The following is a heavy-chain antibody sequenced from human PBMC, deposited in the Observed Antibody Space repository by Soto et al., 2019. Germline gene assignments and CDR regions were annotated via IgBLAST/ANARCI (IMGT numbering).Heavy chain of an antibody. CDR2: ISSSSSYT. CDR1: GFTFSDYY. J-gene: IGHJ3*02. D-gene: IGHD1-26*01. Sequence: GGSLRLSCAASGFTFSDYYMSWIRQAPGKGLEWVSYISSSSSYTNYADSVKGRFTISRDNAKNSLYLQMNSLRAEDTAVYYCARDMSGSSPDNAFDIWGQGTMVTVSS. V-gene: IGHV3-11*06. CDR3: ARDMSGSSPDNAFDI.